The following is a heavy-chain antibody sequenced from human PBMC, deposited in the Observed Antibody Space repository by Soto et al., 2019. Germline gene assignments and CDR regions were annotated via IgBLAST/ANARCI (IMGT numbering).Heavy chain of an antibody. V-gene: IGHV3-23*01. J-gene: IGHJ3*02. D-gene: IGHD3-9*01. Sequence: GGSLRLSCAASGFTFSSYAMSWVRQAPGKGLEWVSAISGSGGSTYYADSVKGRFTISRDNSKNTLYLQTNSLRAEDTAVYYCAKSSGDILTGYYAFDIWGQGTMVTVSS. CDR1: GFTFSSYA. CDR3: AKSSGDILTGYYAFDI. CDR2: ISGSGGST.